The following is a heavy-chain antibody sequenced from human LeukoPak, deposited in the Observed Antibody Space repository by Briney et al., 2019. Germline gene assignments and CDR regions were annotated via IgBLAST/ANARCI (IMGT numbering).Heavy chain of an antibody. CDR2: INRNGGST. D-gene: IGHD3-22*01. V-gene: IGHV3-20*04. J-gene: IGHJ3*02. CDR1: GFTFEDYG. Sequence: GGSLRLSCAASGFTFEDYGMSWVRQAPGKGLEWVSGINRNGGSTGYADSVKGRFIISRDNAKKSLYLQMNSLRAEDTALYYCARDRGYDTSGNYYGAFEIWGRGTMVTVSS. CDR3: ARDRGYDTSGNYYGAFEI.